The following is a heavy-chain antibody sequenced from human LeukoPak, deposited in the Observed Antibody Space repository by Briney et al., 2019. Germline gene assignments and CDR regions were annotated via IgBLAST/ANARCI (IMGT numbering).Heavy chain of an antibody. Sequence: GGSLRLSCAASGFTFSNAWMSWVRQAPGKGLEWVGRIKSKTGGGTTDYAAPVKGRFTISRDDSKNTLYLQMNSLKTEDTAVYYCTTIVVVVAATQDDYWGQGTLVTVSS. V-gene: IGHV3-15*01. J-gene: IGHJ4*02. CDR3: TTIVVVVAATQDDY. CDR2: IKSKTGGGTT. D-gene: IGHD2-15*01. CDR1: GFTFSNAW.